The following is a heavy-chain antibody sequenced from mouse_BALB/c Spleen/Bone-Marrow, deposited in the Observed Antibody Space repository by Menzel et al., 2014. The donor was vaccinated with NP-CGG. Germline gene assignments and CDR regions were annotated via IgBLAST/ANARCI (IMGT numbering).Heavy chain of an antibody. Sequence: VQLQQSGPGLVAPSQRLSIPCTVSGFSLTSYGVHWVRQPPGEGLEWLGVIWAGGSTNYNSALMSRLSISKDNSKSQVFLKMNSLQTDDTAMYYCARARSGNYYAMDYWGQGTSVTVSS. V-gene: IGHV2-9*02. D-gene: IGHD2-1*01. J-gene: IGHJ4*01. CDR2: IWAGGST. CDR1: GFSLTSYG. CDR3: ARARSGNYYAMDY.